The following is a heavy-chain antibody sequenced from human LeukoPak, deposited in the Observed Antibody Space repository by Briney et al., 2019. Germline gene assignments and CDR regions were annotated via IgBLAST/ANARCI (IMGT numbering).Heavy chain of an antibody. V-gene: IGHV1-46*01. J-gene: IGHJ4*02. D-gene: IGHD5-24*01. CDR3: AREGDGYKNFDY. CDR1: GYTLINYF. CDR2: INPRSGST. Sequence: ASVTVSCTTSGYTLINYFIHWVRQAPGQGLEWMGVINPRSGSTTYAQKFQGRVTMTRDTSTSTVYVELSSLRSEDTVVYYCAREGDGYKNFDYWGQGTLVTVSS.